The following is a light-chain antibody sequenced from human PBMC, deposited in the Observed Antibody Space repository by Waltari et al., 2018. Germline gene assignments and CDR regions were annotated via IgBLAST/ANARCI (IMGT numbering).Light chain of an antibody. CDR3: GTWDSSLSAGV. J-gene: IGLJ1*01. V-gene: IGLV1-51*01. CDR1: NSNVGHDY. CDR2: DDD. Sequence: QSVLTQPPSVSAAPGQKVTISCSGSNSNVGHDYFTWYQQLPGTAPKLLLDDDDNRPSGIPDRFSGSKSGTSATLAITGLQTGDEAEYYCGTWDSSLSAGVFGTGTKVTV.